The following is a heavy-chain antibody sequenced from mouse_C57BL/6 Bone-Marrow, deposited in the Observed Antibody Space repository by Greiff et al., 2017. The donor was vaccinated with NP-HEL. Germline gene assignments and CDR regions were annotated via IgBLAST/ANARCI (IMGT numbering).Heavy chain of an antibody. CDR1: GYTFTSYW. V-gene: IGHV1-61*01. D-gene: IGHD4-1*01. J-gene: IGHJ3*01. Sequence: VQLQQPGAELVRPGSSVKLSCKASGYTFTSYWMDWVKQRPGQGLEWIGNIYPSDSETHYNQKFKDKATLTVDKSSSTAYMQLSSLTSEDSAVYYCARGSGTSVAYWGQGTLVTVSA. CDR2: IYPSDSET. CDR3: ARGSGTSVAY.